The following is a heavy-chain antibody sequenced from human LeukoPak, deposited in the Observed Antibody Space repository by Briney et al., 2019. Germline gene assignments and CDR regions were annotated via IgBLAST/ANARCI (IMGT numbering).Heavy chain of an antibody. CDR3: AKDYYGSGSHYPLLDY. Sequence: AGGSLRLSCAASGFPFSSYGMLWVRQAPGKGLEWVAFIRYDGSNKYYADSVKGRFTISRDNSKNTLYLQMNSLRAEDTAVYYCAKDYYGSGSHYPLLDYWGQGTLVTVSS. V-gene: IGHV3-30*02. CDR1: GFPFSSYG. D-gene: IGHD3-10*01. CDR2: IRYDGSNK. J-gene: IGHJ4*02.